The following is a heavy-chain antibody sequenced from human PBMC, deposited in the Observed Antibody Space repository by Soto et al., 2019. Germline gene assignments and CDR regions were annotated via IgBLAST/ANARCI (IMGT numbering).Heavy chain of an antibody. CDR1: AGSISSGDYY. J-gene: IGHJ5*02. CDR2: IYYSGST. V-gene: IGHV4-31*03. Sequence: PSETLSLTCTVCAGSISSGDYYWTWLRQHPGKGLEWLGYIYYSGSTYQNPSLKSRVTISVDTSKNQFSLKLSSVTAADTAVYYCARATYSRRWTWGQGTMVTVDS. CDR3: ARATYSRRWT. D-gene: IGHD6-13*01.